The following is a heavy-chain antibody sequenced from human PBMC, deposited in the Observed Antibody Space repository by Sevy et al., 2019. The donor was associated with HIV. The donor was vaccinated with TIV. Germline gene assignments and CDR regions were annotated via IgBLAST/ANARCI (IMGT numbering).Heavy chain of an antibody. Sequence: GGSLRLSCAASGFTFAKYSMSWVRQAPGKGLEWVSTFSFGCGRINYADSVKGRFTISRVDSKNTLFLHMNSLRAEDTATYFCAREGCTQPHDYWGQGTLVTVSS. CDR1: GFTFAKYS. J-gene: IGHJ4*02. D-gene: IGHD2-8*01. CDR3: AREGCTQPHDY. V-gene: IGHV3-23*01. CDR2: FSFGCGRI.